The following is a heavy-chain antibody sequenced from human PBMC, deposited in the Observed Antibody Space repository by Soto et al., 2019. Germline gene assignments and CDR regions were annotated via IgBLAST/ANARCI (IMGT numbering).Heavy chain of an antibody. CDR2: IYYSGST. CDR1: GGSISSYH. Sequence: SETLSLTCTVSGGSISSYHWSWIRQPPGKGLEWIGHIYYSGSTNYNPSLKSRVTISVDRSKNQFSLKLSSVTAADTATYYCARGNGHYYDTSGYYVPNWFDPWGQGTLVTVS. J-gene: IGHJ5*02. V-gene: IGHV4-59*01. D-gene: IGHD3-22*01. CDR3: ARGNGHYYDTSGYYVPNWFDP.